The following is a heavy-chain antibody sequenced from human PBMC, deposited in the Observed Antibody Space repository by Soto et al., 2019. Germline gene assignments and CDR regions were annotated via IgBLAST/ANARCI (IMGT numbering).Heavy chain of an antibody. J-gene: IGHJ4*02. V-gene: IGHV3-15*01. D-gene: IGHD6-19*01. CDR2: IKSKTDGGTT. Sequence: GSLRLSCEASGFTFDNAWMTWVRQAPGKGLEWVGRIKSKTDGGTTDYAAPVKGRFTISRDDSKNTLYLQMNSLKTEDTAVYYCTTDPHTSGWLFDYWGQGTLVTVS. CDR1: GFTFDNAW. CDR3: TTDPHTSGWLFDY.